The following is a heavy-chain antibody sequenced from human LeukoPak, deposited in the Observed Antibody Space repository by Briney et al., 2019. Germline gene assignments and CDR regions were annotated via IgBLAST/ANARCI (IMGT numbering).Heavy chain of an antibody. J-gene: IGHJ4*02. CDR3: ARAGDYGDFLSPFDY. D-gene: IGHD4-17*01. CDR2: IIPILGIA. CDR1: GGTFSSYT. V-gene: IGHV1-69*02. Sequence: ASVKVSCKASGGTFSSYTISWVRQAPGQGLEWMGRIIPILGIANYAQKFQGRVTITAYKSTSTAYMELSSLRSEDTAVYYCARAGDYGDFLSPFDYWGQGTLVTVSS.